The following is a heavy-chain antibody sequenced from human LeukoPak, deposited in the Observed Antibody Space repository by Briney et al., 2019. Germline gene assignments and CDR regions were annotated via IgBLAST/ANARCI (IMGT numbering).Heavy chain of an antibody. CDR3: ARGNRLYSSSWSSLPFDI. CDR2: TNLNSGYT. D-gene: IGHD6-13*01. Sequence: ASVKVSCKPSGYTFTSYDINWVRQARGQGLEGMGWTNLNSGYTGYAPNFQGRVTIKRATSISTASMELSSLISEDTACYYCARGNRLYSSSWSSLPFDIWGQGTMVTVSS. J-gene: IGHJ3*02. V-gene: IGHV1-8*01. CDR1: GYTFTSYD.